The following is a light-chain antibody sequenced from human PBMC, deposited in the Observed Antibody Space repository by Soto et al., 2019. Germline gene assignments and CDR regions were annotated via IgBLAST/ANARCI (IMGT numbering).Light chain of an antibody. CDR3: CSYAGSSTVV. J-gene: IGLJ2*01. V-gene: IGLV2-23*02. Sequence: QSVLTQPASVSGSPGQSITISCTGTSSDVGRYNLVSWYQQHPGKAPKLMIYEVSKRPSGVSNRFSGSKSGNTASLTISGLQAEDEADYYCCSYAGSSTVVFGGGTKLTV. CDR2: EVS. CDR1: SSDVGRYNL.